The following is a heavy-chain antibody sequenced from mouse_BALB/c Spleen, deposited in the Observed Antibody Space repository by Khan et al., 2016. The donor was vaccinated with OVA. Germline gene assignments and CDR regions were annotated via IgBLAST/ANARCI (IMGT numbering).Heavy chain of an antibody. J-gene: IGHJ2*01. CDR2: ISYSGVT. CDR1: GYSITSGYA. CDR3: ARGNYYGYYFDY. Sequence: QLEESGPGLVKPSQSLSLTCTVTGYSITSGYAWNWIRQFPGNKLEWMGYISYSGVTSYTPSLKSRISITRDTSKNQFFLQLNSVTTEDTATYYCARGNYYGYYFDYWGQGTTLPVSS. D-gene: IGHD1-1*01. V-gene: IGHV3-2*02.